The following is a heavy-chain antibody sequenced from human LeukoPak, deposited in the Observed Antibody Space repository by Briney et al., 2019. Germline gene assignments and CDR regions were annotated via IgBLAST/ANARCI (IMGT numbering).Heavy chain of an antibody. Sequence: QPGGSLRLSCAASGFTFDDYAVHWVRQAPGKGLEWVPGISWNSGSIGYADSVKGRFTISRDNAKNSLYLQMNSLRAEDTALYYCAKDRTYGYYGYFDYWGQGTLVTVSS. V-gene: IGHV3-9*01. CDR1: GFTFDDYA. CDR2: ISWNSGSI. CDR3: AKDRTYGYYGYFDY. J-gene: IGHJ4*02. D-gene: IGHD4-17*01.